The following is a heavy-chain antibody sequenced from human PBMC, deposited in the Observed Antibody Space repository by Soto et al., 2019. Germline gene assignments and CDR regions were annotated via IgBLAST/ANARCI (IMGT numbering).Heavy chain of an antibody. D-gene: IGHD4-17*01. Sequence: SETLSLTCTVSGGSISSGDYYWSWIRQPPGKGLEWIGYIYYSGSTYYNPSLKSRVTISVDTSKNQFSLKLSSVTATVTVVYYCARETYGDYVGYFDPWGQGIQVTVSS. CDR3: ARETYGDYVGYFDP. CDR1: GGSISSGDYY. V-gene: IGHV4-30-4*01. CDR2: IYYSGST. J-gene: IGHJ5*02.